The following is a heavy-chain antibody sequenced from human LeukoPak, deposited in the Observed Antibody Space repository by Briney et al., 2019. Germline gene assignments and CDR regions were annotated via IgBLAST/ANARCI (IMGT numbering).Heavy chain of an antibody. CDR3: AKQGGVYGSGSFLGY. V-gene: IGHV3-30*02. CDR2: IRYDGSNK. CDR1: GFTFSSYG. D-gene: IGHD3-10*01. J-gene: IGHJ4*02. Sequence: GGSLRLSCAASGFTFSSYGTHWVRQAPGKGLEWVAFIRYDGSNKYYADSVKGRFTISRDNPKNTLYLQMNSLGAEDTAVYYCAKQGGVYGSGSFLGYWGQGTLVTVSS.